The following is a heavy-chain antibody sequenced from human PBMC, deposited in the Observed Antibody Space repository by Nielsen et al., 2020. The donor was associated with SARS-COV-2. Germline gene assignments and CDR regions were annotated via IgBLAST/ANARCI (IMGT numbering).Heavy chain of an antibody. CDR1: GFTFRDYY. CDR2: ISGSSSYI. V-gene: IGHV3-11*05. D-gene: IGHD2-15*01. Sequence: GESLKISCAGSGFTFRDYYMSWIRQAPGKGLEWVAQISGSSSYIHYADSVKGRFSISRDNAKNSLYLQMNSLRVEDTAVYYCARDSVAATGQNYFYGFDVWGQWTTVTVSS. J-gene: IGHJ6*02. CDR3: ARDSVAATGQNYFYGFDV.